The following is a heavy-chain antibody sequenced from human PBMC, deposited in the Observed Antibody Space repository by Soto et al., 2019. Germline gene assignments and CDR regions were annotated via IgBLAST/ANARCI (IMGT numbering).Heavy chain of an antibody. Sequence: GGSLRLSCAASGFIFKDYEMDWVRQAPGKGLEWVSSISSSSSYIYYADSVKGRFTISRDNAKNSLYLQMNSLRAEDTAVYYCARGFLLDKLDYWGQGTLVTVSS. J-gene: IGHJ4*02. CDR2: ISSSSSYI. D-gene: IGHD3-10*01. CDR3: ARGFLLDKLDY. V-gene: IGHV3-21*01. CDR1: GFIFKDYE.